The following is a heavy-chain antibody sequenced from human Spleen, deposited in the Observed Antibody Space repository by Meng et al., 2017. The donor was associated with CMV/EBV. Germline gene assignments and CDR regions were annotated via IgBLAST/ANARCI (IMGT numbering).Heavy chain of an antibody. V-gene: IGHV4-39*01. CDR2: IYYSGST. CDR3: ASRANYGSGSYYKY. CDR1: GGSISSSSYY. Sequence: SETLSLTCTVSGGSISSSSYYWGWIRQPPGKGLEWIGSIYYSGSTYYNPSLKSRVTISVDTSKNQFSLKLSSVTAADTAVYYCASRANYGSGSYYKYWGQGTLVTVSS. J-gene: IGHJ4*02. D-gene: IGHD3-10*01.